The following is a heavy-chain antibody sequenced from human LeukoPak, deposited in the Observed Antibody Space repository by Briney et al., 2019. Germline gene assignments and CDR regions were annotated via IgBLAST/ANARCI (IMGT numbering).Heavy chain of an antibody. CDR2: IWYDGSNK. J-gene: IGHJ3*01. D-gene: IGHD3-10*01. V-gene: IGHV3-33*01. Sequence: GGSLRLSCAASGFTFSSYGMHWVRQAPGKGLEWVAVIWYDGSNKYYADSVKGRFTISRDNSKNTLYLQMNSLRAEDTAVYYCARDRGFPYKLAFDVWGQGTMVTVSS. CDR1: GFTFSSYG. CDR3: ARDRGFPYKLAFDV.